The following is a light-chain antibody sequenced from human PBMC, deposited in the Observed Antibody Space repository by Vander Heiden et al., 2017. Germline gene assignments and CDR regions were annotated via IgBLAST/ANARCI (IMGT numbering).Light chain of an antibody. J-gene: IGKJ1*01. V-gene: IGKV3-20*01. Sequence: EFVLTQSPGTLSLSPGERATRPCRASQSVSSSYLCWYQQKPGQAPRLLIYGASSRTTGIPDRFSGSGSGTDFTLTISRLEAEDVAIYYCQHYATSLWTFGQGTKVEI. CDR2: GAS. CDR3: QHYATSLWT. CDR1: QSVSSSY.